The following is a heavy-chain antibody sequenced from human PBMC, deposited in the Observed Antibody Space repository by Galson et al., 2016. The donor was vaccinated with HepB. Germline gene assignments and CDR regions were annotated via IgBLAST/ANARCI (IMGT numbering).Heavy chain of an antibody. V-gene: IGHV3-53*01. CDR3: ARDPSPPFYYYGMDV. CDR2: IYSGGST. Sequence: SLRLSCAASGFIVSGNYMSWVRQAPGKGLEWVSLIYSGGSTYYADSVKGRFTISRDNSKNTVYLQMNSLRAEDTAVYYCARDPSPPFYYYGMDVWGQGTTVTVSS. J-gene: IGHJ6*02. CDR1: GFIVSGNY.